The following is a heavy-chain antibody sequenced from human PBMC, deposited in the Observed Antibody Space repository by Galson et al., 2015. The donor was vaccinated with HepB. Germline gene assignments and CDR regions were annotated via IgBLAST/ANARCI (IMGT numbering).Heavy chain of an antibody. CDR1: GFTFSSYG. CDR2: ISYDGSNK. Sequence: LRLSCAASGFTFSSYGMHWVRQAPGKGLEWVAVISYDGSNKYYADSVKGRFTISRDNSKNTLYLQMNSLRAEDTAVYYCAKASEQQYNWNYGEPHWFDPWGQGTLVTVSS. J-gene: IGHJ5*02. CDR3: AKASEQQYNWNYGEPHWFDP. V-gene: IGHV3-30*18. D-gene: IGHD1-7*01.